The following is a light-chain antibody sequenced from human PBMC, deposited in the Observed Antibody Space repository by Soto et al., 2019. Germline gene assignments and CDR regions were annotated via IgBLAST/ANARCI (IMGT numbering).Light chain of an antibody. CDR2: VAF. Sequence: DIQITQSPSSLSASVGDRVTITCLASQSIALSVNWYQQKPGKAPKLLIYVAFTLESGVPSRFSGSGSGTEFTLTIRSLQPEDFATYYCQQSFRSPITFGQGTRLEIK. V-gene: IGKV1-39*01. J-gene: IGKJ5*01. CDR1: QSIALS. CDR3: QQSFRSPIT.